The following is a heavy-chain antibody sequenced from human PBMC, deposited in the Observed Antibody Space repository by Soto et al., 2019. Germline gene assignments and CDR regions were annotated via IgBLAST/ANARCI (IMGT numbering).Heavy chain of an antibody. CDR2: IYSDGTT. J-gene: IGHJ4*02. CDR3: ARGLSLSEWWFDY. D-gene: IGHD2-8*01. Sequence: EVQVVETGGGLIQPGGSLRLSCAVSGFTVSSNYMNWVRRAPGKGLEWVSVIYSDGTTVYADSVKGRFTISRDSSRNTLYLQMNRLRAEDTAVYYCARGLSLSEWWFDYWGQGTLVTVSS. V-gene: IGHV3-53*02. CDR1: GFTVSSNY.